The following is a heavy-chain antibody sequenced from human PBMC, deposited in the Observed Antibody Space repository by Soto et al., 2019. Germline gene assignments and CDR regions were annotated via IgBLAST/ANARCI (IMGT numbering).Heavy chain of an antibody. CDR1: GFTFSSYA. D-gene: IGHD2-2*01. J-gene: IGHJ6*02. Sequence: GGSLRLSCAASGFTFSSYAMSWVRQSPGKGLEWVSAITGSGGGTFYADSVKGRLTISRDNSKNTLFLQMNSLRAEDTAVYYCASGDCSSTSCYGYYYYGLDVWGQGTTVTVSS. CDR3: ASGDCSSTSCYGYYYYGLDV. CDR2: ITGSGGGT. V-gene: IGHV3-23*01.